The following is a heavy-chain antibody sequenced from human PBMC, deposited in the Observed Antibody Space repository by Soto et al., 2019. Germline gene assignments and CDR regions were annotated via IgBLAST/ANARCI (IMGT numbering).Heavy chain of an antibody. Sequence: SETLSLTCAVYGGSFSGYYWSWIRQPPGKGLEWIGEINHSGSTNYNPSLKSRVTISVDTSKNQFSLKLSSVTAADTAVYYCARSNWFDPWGQGTLVTVSS. CDR3: ARSNWFDP. CDR2: INHSGST. V-gene: IGHV4-34*01. CDR1: GGSFSGYY. J-gene: IGHJ5*02.